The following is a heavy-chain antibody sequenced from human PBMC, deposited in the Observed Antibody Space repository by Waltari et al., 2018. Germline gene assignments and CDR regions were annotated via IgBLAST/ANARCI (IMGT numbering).Heavy chain of an antibody. CDR1: GFTFSSYA. J-gene: IGHJ6*03. D-gene: IGHD3-22*01. V-gene: IGHV3-23*01. CDR2: ISGSGGNT. CDR3: AQGRGGGYPYYYMDV. Sequence: EVQLLESGGGLVQPGGSLRLSCAASGFTFSSYAMSWVRQAPGKGLEWVSAISGSGGNTFYADSVKGRFTISRDNSKNTLYLQVNSLRAEDTAVYYCAQGRGGGYPYYYMDVWGKGTTVTISS.